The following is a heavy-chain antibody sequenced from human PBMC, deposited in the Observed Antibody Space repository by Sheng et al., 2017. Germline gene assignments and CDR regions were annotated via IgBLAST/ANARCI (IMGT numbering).Heavy chain of an antibody. Sequence: QVQLVESGGGVVQPGRSLRLSCAASKFSFSSYAMHWVRQAPGKGLEWVAVISYDGSNRYYADSVKGRFTISRDNSKNTLYLQMNSLRAEDTAVYYCARHDYYGSGSYYNGQTFDYWGQGTLVTVSS. V-gene: IGHV3-30*04. CDR3: ARHDYYGSGSYYNGQTFDY. J-gene: IGHJ4*02. CDR2: ISYDGSNR. CDR1: KFSFSSYA. D-gene: IGHD3-10*01.